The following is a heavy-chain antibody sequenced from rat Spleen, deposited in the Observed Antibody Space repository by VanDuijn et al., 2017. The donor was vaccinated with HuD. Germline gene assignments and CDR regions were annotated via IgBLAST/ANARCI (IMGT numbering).Heavy chain of an antibody. CDR3: TTLYYDGRPWFAY. J-gene: IGHJ3*01. V-gene: IGHV5-25*01. CDR1: GFTFSNSY. D-gene: IGHD1-12*02. Sequence: EVQLVESGGGLVQPGRSMKLSCAASGFTFSNSYMAWVRQAPTKGLEWVASITNTGGSTYYPDSVKGRFTISRDNAKSTLYLQMNSLRSEDTATYYCTTLYYDGRPWFAYWGQGTLVTVSS. CDR2: ITNTGGST.